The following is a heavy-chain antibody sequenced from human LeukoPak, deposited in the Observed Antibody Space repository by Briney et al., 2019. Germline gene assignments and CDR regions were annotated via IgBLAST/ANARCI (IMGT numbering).Heavy chain of an antibody. Sequence: HPGMSLRLSCAASGFTFTTYGMHWVRQAPGKGLEWVAVIWNDGSNEYYADSVKGRFTISRDNSKNTLYLQMNSLRADDTAVYYCARDLRKGRYFDYWGQGTLVTVSS. CDR1: GFTFTTYG. J-gene: IGHJ4*02. CDR3: ARDLRKGRYFDY. CDR2: IWNDGSNE. V-gene: IGHV3-33*01.